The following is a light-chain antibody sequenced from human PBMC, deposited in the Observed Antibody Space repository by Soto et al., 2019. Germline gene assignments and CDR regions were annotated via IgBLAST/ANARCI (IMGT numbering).Light chain of an antibody. V-gene: IGKV1-33*01. CDR2: DAA. CDR3: QQYDNLPIT. Sequence: DVQMTQSPSSLSASVGDRVTINCQASQDINNYLNWYQQNPGKAPKLLIYDAANLETGVPSRFSGSGSGTDFSFTITSLQPEDIGTYYCQQYDNLPITFGQGTRLEIK. J-gene: IGKJ5*01. CDR1: QDINNY.